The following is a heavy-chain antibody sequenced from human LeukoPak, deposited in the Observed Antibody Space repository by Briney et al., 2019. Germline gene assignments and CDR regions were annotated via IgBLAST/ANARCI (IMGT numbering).Heavy chain of an antibody. J-gene: IGHJ4*02. CDR3: ARLNWFYYFDY. V-gene: IGHV4-34*01. D-gene: IGHD1-20*01. CDR1: GGSISSYY. Sequence: PSETLSLTCTVSGGSISSYYWSWIRQPPGKGLEWIGEINHSGSTNYNPSLKSRATISVDTSKNQFSLKLSSVTAADTAVYYCARLNWFYYFDYWGQGTLVTVSS. CDR2: INHSGST.